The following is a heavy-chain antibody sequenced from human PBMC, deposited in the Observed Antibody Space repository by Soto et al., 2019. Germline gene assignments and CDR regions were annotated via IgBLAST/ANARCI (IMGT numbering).Heavy chain of an antibody. Sequence: SGKVSCKASGYTFINFDTCWVRQAAGQGLEWLGWMNPGSGKTGYASKFQGRVAMTRDASTGTSHLELSSLTSDDTAVYYCARMASAGTLNWFDPWGQGTLVTVSS. V-gene: IGHV1-8*02. CDR3: ARMASAGTLNWFDP. J-gene: IGHJ5*02. CDR2: MNPGSGKT. D-gene: IGHD6-13*01. CDR1: GYTFINFD.